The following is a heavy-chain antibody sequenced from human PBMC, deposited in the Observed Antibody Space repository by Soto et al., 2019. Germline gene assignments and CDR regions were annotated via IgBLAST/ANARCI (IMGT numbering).Heavy chain of an antibody. CDR3: AREKWGSGSRWLDP. V-gene: IGHV1-3*01. CDR1: GYTYISNS. CDR2: INVGNGNT. D-gene: IGHD6-19*01. Sequence: ASVKVSCKASGYTYISNSMQWVRQAPGQRLEWMGWINVGNGNTKYSQNFQGRVTINQDTSASTAYMELSSLTSEDTAVYYCAREKWGSGSRWLDPWGQGTLVTVSS. J-gene: IGHJ5*02.